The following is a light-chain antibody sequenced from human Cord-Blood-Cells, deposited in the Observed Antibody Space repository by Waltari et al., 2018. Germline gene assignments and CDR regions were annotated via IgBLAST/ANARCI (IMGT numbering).Light chain of an antibody. CDR2: LGS. J-gene: IGKJ1*01. Sequence: DIVMTQSPLSLPVTPGEPASISCRSSQSLLHSNGYNYLDWYLQKPVQSPQLLIYLGSNRASGGPDRFSGSGSGTDFTLKISRVEAEDVGVYYCMQALQTPPTFGQGTKVEIK. CDR1: QSLLHSNGYNY. V-gene: IGKV2-28*01. CDR3: MQALQTPPT.